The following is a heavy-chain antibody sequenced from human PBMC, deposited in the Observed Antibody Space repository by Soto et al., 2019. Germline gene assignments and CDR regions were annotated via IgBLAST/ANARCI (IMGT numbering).Heavy chain of an antibody. V-gene: IGHV1-69*12. Sequence: QVQLVQSGAEVKKPGSSVKVSCKASGGTFSSYAISWVRQAPGQGLEWMGGIIPIFGTANYAQKFQGRVTITADESTSTAYMELSSLRSEGTAVYYCARVTIAARPLLGYYYYGMDVWGPGTTVTVSS. CDR1: GGTFSSYA. CDR3: ARVTIAARPLLGYYYYGMDV. J-gene: IGHJ6*02. CDR2: IIPIFGTA. D-gene: IGHD6-6*01.